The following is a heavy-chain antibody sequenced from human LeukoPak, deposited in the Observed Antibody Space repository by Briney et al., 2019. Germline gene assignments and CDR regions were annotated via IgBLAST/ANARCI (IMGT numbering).Heavy chain of an antibody. CDR2: IRYDGSNK. CDR3: AKDALKTSGRGAWGLRWFPSDY. J-gene: IGHJ4*02. D-gene: IGHD3-10*01. Sequence: GGSLRLSCATSGFTFSSYCMHWVRQAPGKGLEYVAFIRYDGSNKYYADSVKGRFTISRDNSKNTLYLHKNSLRAEDTAVYYCAKDALKTSGRGAWGLRWFPSDYWGQGTLVTVSS. V-gene: IGHV3-30*02. CDR1: GFTFSSYC.